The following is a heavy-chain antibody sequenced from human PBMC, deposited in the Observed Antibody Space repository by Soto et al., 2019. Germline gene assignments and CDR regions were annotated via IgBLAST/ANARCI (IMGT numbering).Heavy chain of an antibody. CDR1: GFTFSSYS. V-gene: IGHV3-21*01. J-gene: IGHJ6*02. Sequence: EVQLVESGGGLVKPGGSLRLSCAASGFTFSSYSMNWVRQAPGKGLVWVSSISSSSSYIYYADSVKGRFTISRDNAKNSLYLQMNSLRDEDTAVYYCARDGAIAADGTHGMDVWGQGTTVTVSS. CDR3: ARDGAIAADGTHGMDV. D-gene: IGHD6-13*01. CDR2: ISSSSSYI.